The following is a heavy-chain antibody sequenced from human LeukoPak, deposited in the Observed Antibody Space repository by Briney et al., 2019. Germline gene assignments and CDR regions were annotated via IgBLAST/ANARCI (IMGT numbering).Heavy chain of an antibody. CDR1: GFTFDDYA. CDR3: AKGSGLAVVYFDY. D-gene: IGHD3-3*01. CDR2: ISWNSGSI. J-gene: IGHJ4*02. Sequence: GGSRRLSCAASGFTFDDYAMHWVRQAPGKGLEWVSGISWNSGSIGYADSVKGRFTISRDNAKNSLYLQMNSLRAEDTALYYCAKGSGLAVVYFDYWGQGTLVTVSS. V-gene: IGHV3-9*01.